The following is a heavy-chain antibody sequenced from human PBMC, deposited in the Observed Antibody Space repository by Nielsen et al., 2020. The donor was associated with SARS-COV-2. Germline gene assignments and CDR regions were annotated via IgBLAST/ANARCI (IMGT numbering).Heavy chain of an antibody. CDR2: IYHSGST. D-gene: IGHD5-18*01. CDR3: ARRGKRGYSYGWDY. CDR1: GASISSGDYY. V-gene: IGHV4-30-4*01. Sequence: SETLSLTCTVSGASISSGDYYWSWIRQPPGKGLEWITYIYHSGSTYYNPSLKSRVSISVDTSKNQFSLKLSSVTAADTAVYYCARRGKRGYSYGWDYWGQGTLVTVSS. J-gene: IGHJ4*02.